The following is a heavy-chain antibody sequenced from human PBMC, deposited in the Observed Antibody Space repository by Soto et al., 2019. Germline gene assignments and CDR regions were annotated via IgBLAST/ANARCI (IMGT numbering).Heavy chain of an antibody. D-gene: IGHD2-2*03. CDR1: GFTFSSYG. CDR3: AKSGYSYWYLDF. V-gene: IGHV3-30*18. Sequence: GGSLRLSCAASGFTFSSYGIHWVRQAPGKGLEWVAVISYVGSNKDYADSMKGRFIISRDNSKNTLYLQMNSLRTEDTAVYFCAKSGYSYWYLDFWGRGTLVTVSS. J-gene: IGHJ2*01. CDR2: ISYVGSNK.